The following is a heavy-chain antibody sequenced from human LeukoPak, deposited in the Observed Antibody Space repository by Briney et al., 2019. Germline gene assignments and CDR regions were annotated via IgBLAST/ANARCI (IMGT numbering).Heavy chain of an antibody. D-gene: IGHD3-10*02. CDR2: IKQDGSEK. CDR1: GFTFSSFW. V-gene: IGHV3-7*01. Sequence: GGSLRLSCADSGFTFSSFWMTWVRQVPGRGLEWVANIKQDGSEKYYVDSVKGRFTISRDNAKNSLYLQMNSLRAEDTAVYYCAELGITMIGGVWGKGTTVTISS. J-gene: IGHJ6*04. CDR3: AELGITMIGGV.